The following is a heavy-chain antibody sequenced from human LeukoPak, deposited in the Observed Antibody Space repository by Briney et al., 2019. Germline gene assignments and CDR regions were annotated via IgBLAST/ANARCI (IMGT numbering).Heavy chain of an antibody. J-gene: IGHJ4*02. CDR1: GFTFSSYA. V-gene: IGHV3-23*01. CDR3: AKDLSYSSGWYGVYYFDY. CDR2: ISGSGGST. Sequence: PGGSLRLSCAASGFTFSSYAMSWVRQAPGKGLEWVSAISGSGGSTYYADSVKGRFTISRDNFKNTLYLQMNSLRAEDTAVYYCAKDLSYSSGWYGVYYFDYWGQGTLVTASS. D-gene: IGHD6-19*01.